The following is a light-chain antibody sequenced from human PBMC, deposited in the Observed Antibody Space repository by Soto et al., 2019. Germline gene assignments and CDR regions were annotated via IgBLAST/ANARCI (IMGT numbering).Light chain of an antibody. Sequence: QFPATLSLAPGERVTLSCRASESVSTNLAWYQQKAGQAPRLLIYGESTRATGIPARFSGSGSGTEFTLTISSLQSEDFAVYYCQQYSIWRTVGQGPQVDIK. J-gene: IGKJ1*01. CDR2: GES. V-gene: IGKV3-15*01. CDR3: QQYSIWRT. CDR1: ESVSTN.